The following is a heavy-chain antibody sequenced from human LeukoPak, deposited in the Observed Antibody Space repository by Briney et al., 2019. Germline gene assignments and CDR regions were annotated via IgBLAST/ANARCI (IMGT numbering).Heavy chain of an antibody. CDR3: AIGYSGYDYYNY. J-gene: IGHJ4*02. Sequence: ASVKVSCKASGYTFTGYYMHWVRQAPGQGLEWMGRINPNSGGTNYAQKFQGRVTITRNTSISTAYMELSSLRSEDTAVYYCAIGYSGYDYYNYWGQGTLVTVSS. D-gene: IGHD5-12*01. V-gene: IGHV1-2*06. CDR1: GYTFTGYY. CDR2: INPNSGGT.